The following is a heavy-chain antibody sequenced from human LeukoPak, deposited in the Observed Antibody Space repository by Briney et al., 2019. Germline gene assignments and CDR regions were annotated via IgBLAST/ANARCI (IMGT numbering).Heavy chain of an antibody. D-gene: IGHD7-27*01. CDR1: GYTFTSYY. Sequence: ASVKVSCKASGYTFTSYYMHWVRQAPGQGLEWMGIINPSGGSTSYAQKFQGRVTMTRDMSTSTVYMELSRLRSDDTAVYYCARGGWSWGSEYYYYYYMDVWGKGTTVTVSS. J-gene: IGHJ6*03. CDR2: INPSGGST. V-gene: IGHV1-46*01. CDR3: ARGGWSWGSEYYYYYYMDV.